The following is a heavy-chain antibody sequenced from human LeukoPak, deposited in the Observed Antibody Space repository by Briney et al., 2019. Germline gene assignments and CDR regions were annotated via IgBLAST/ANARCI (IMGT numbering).Heavy chain of an antibody. CDR2: ISSGSSYI. V-gene: IGHV3-21*01. CDR1: GFTFSSYS. Sequence: GGSLRLSCAASGFTFSSYSMNWVRQAPGKGLEWVSSISSGSSYIYYADSVEGRFTISRDNAKNSLYLQMNSLRAEDTAVYYCARDLAVAGPFVYWGQGTLVTVSS. J-gene: IGHJ4*02. CDR3: ARDLAVAGPFVY. D-gene: IGHD6-19*01.